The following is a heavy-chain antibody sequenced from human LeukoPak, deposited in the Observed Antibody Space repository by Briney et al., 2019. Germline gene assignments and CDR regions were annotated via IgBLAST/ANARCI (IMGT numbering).Heavy chain of an antibody. V-gene: IGHV4-59*01. CDR1: GGSISSYY. CDR3: ARSPYSSSWYYFDY. Sequence: SETLSLTCTVSGGSISSYYRSWIRQPPGKGLEWIGYIYYSGSTNYNPSLKSRVTISVDTSKNQFSLKLSSVTAADTAVYYCARSPYSSSWYYFDYWGQGTLVTVSS. D-gene: IGHD6-13*01. CDR2: IYYSGST. J-gene: IGHJ4*02.